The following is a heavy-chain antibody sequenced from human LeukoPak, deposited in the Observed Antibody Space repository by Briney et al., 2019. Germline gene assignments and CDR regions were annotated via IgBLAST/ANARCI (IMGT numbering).Heavy chain of an antibody. D-gene: IGHD3-9*01. CDR3: ARDTLNGPFVISLDY. J-gene: IGHJ4*02. V-gene: IGHV3-48*04. CDR1: GFTFSSYS. CDR2: ISSDGHVE. Sequence: PGGSLRLSCAASGFTFSSYSMNWVRQAPGKGLEWVSHISSDGHVETYVDSVRGRFTMSRDNAKNFLFLQMNGLRAEDTAVYYCARDTLNGPFVISLDYWGQGALVTVSS.